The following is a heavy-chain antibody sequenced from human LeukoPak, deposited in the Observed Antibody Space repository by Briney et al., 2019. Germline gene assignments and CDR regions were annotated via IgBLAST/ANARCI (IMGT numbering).Heavy chain of an antibody. V-gene: IGHV3-30*18. CDR2: IAYDAKNQ. CDR3: AKNRIPTSITPDS. J-gene: IGHJ5*01. CDR1: GFTFSSYG. Sequence: GGSLRLSCAGSGFTFSSYGMHWLRQAPGEGLEWLAVIAYDAKNQYYADSVKGRFTISRDNSKDTLFLQMNSLRPEDTAVYYCAKNRIPTSITPDSWGQGTLVTVSS. D-gene: IGHD2-2*02.